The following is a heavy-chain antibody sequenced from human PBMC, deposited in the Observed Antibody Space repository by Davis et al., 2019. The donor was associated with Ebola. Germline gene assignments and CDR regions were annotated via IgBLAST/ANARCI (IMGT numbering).Heavy chain of an antibody. D-gene: IGHD2-2*02. CDR2: IKQDGSDK. J-gene: IGHJ5*02. V-gene: IGHV3-7*01. CDR3: ARTAYTTPGYFDP. Sequence: GESLKISCAASGFTFSSYAMHWVRQPPGKGLEWVANIKQDGSDKYYVDSMKGRFTIPRDNAKNSLYLQMNSLRAEDTAVYYCARTAYTTPGYFDPWGQGTLVTVSS. CDR1: GFTFSSYA.